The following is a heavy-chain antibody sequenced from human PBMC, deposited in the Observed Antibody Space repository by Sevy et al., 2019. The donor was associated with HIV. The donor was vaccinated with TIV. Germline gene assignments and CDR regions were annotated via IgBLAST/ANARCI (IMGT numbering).Heavy chain of an antibody. V-gene: IGHV3-23*01. CDR2: ISGSGGST. CDR3: AKCNGDYPYYYYYYYMDV. Sequence: GGSLRLSCAASGFTFSSYAMSWVRQAPGKGLEWVSAISGSGGSTYYADSVKGRFTISRDNSKNTLYLQMNSLRAEDMAVYYCAKCNGDYPYYYYYYYMDVWGKGTTVTVSS. J-gene: IGHJ6*03. CDR1: GFTFSSYA. D-gene: IGHD4-17*01.